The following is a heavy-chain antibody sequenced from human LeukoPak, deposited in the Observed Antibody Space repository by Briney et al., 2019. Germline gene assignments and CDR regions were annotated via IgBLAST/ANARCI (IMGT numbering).Heavy chain of an antibody. D-gene: IGHD3-22*01. CDR1: GFTFSSYA. V-gene: IGHV3-23*01. J-gene: IGHJ4*02. Sequence: PGGSLRLSCAASGFTFSSYALTWVRQAPGKGLEWVSTISDRCHRTYYADSVKGRLTISKDNSKNTVYLQMNNLTADDTAVYYCENAYHTSGYHLENWGQGTLVTVSS. CDR2: ISDRCHRT. CDR3: ENAYHTSGYHLEN.